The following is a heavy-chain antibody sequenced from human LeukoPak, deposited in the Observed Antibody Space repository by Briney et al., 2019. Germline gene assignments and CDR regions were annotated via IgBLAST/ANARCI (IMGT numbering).Heavy chain of an antibody. CDR3: ARGTEDYVWGSYRPVNWFDP. Sequence: GGSLRLSCAASGFTFSSYAMSWVRQAPGKGLEWVANIKQDGSEKYYVDSVKGRFTISRDNAKNSLYLQMNSLRAEDTAVYYCARGTEDYVWGSYRPVNWFDPWGQGTLVTVSS. J-gene: IGHJ5*02. CDR1: GFTFSSYA. D-gene: IGHD3-16*02. V-gene: IGHV3-7*01. CDR2: IKQDGSEK.